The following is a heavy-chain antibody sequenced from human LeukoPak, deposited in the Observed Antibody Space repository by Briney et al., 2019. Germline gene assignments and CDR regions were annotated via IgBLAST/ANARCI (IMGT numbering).Heavy chain of an antibody. CDR1: GFTFSSYA. CDR3: VKDRGYSNDNAFDI. Sequence: GGSLRLSCAASGFTFSSYAMSWVRQAPGKGLEWVSAISDSGGSTYYADSVKGRFTISRDNAKNSLYLQMNSLRAEDTALYYCVKDRGYSNDNAFDIWGQGTMVTVSS. D-gene: IGHD5-18*01. CDR2: ISDSGGST. J-gene: IGHJ3*02. V-gene: IGHV3-23*01.